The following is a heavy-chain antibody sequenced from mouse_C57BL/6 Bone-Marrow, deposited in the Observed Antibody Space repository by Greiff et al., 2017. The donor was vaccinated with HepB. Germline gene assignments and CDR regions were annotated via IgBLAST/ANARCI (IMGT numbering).Heavy chain of an antibody. CDR3: ARGVCDGYYVGYAMDY. V-gene: IGHV1-64*01. Sequence: QVQLKQPGAELVKPGASVKLSCKASGYTFTSYWMHWVKQRPGQGLEWIGMIHPNSGSTNYNEKFKSKATLTVDKSSSTAYMQLSSLTSEDSAVYYCARGVCDGYYVGYAMDYWGQGTSVTVSS. CDR1: GYTFTSYW. J-gene: IGHJ4*01. D-gene: IGHD2-3*01. CDR2: IHPNSGST.